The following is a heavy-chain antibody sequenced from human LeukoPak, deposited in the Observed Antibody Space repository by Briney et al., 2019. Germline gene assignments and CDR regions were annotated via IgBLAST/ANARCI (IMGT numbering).Heavy chain of an antibody. Sequence: SETLSLTCTVSGGSISSYYWSWIRQPPGKGLEWIGYIYYSGSTNYNPSLKSRVTISVDTSKNQFSLKLSSVTAADTAVYYCARDREDYGRAFDIWGQGTMVTVSS. CDR1: GGSISSYY. V-gene: IGHV4-59*01. J-gene: IGHJ3*02. CDR2: IYYSGST. CDR3: ARDREDYGRAFDI. D-gene: IGHD4-17*01.